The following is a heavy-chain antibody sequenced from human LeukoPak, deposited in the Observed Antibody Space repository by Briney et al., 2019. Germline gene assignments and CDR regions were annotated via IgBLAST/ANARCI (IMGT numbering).Heavy chain of an antibody. Sequence: GGSLRLSCAASGFTFSSYAMSWVRQAPGKGLEWVSAISGSGGSTYYADSVKGRFTISRDNSKNTLYLQMNSLRAEDTAVYYCAKGYYYDSSGYSPHGAFDIWGQGTMVTVSS. CDR2: ISGSGGST. CDR1: GFTFSSYA. J-gene: IGHJ3*02. D-gene: IGHD3-22*01. CDR3: AKGYYYDSSGYSPHGAFDI. V-gene: IGHV3-23*01.